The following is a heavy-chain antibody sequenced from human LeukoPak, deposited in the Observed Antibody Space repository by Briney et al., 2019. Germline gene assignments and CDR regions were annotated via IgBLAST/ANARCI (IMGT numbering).Heavy chain of an antibody. V-gene: IGHV4-4*02. Sequence: SETLSLTCAVSGGSISSSNWWSWVRQPPGKGLEWIGEIYHSGSTNYNPSLKSRVTISVDKSKNQFSLKLSSVTAADTAVYYCARVSCSGGSCFEYFRHWGQGTLVTVSS. D-gene: IGHD2-15*01. CDR2: IYHSGST. CDR1: GGSISSSNW. J-gene: IGHJ1*01. CDR3: ARVSCSGGSCFEYFRH.